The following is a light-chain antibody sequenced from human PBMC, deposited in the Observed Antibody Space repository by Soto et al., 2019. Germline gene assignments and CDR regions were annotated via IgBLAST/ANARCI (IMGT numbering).Light chain of an antibody. CDR3: GSYTSSSTYV. V-gene: IGLV2-14*01. Sequence: QSALTQPASVSGSPGQSITISCTGTSSDVGGYNYVSWYQQHPGRAPKFMIYDVSTRPSGVSDRFSGSKSGNTASLTISGLQAEDEADYYCGSYTSSSTYVFGTGTKLTVL. J-gene: IGLJ1*01. CDR2: DVS. CDR1: SSDVGGYNY.